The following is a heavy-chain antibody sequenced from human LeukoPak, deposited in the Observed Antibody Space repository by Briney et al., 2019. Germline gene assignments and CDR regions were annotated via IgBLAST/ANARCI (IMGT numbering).Heavy chain of an antibody. CDR1: GFTFSSYG. Sequence: GSLRLSCAASGFTFSSYGMHWVRQAPGKGLEWVSAISGSGGSTYYADSVKGRFTISRDNSKNTLYLQMNSLRAEDTAVYYCAKDLGNIAAAGMEISFDYWGQGTLVTVSS. CDR2: ISGSGGST. V-gene: IGHV3-23*01. D-gene: IGHD6-13*01. CDR3: AKDLGNIAAAGMEISFDY. J-gene: IGHJ4*02.